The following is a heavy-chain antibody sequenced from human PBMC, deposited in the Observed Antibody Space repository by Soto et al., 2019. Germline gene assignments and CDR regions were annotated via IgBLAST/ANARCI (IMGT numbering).Heavy chain of an antibody. V-gene: IGHV3-21*01. J-gene: IGHJ4*02. D-gene: IGHD2-15*01. CDR2: ISSSSSYI. Sequence: EVQLVESGGGLVKPGGSLRLSCAASGFTFSSYSMNWVRQAPVKWLEWVSSISSSSSYIYYAESVKGRLTISRDNAKNSLYLPMNSLRAEDTAVYYCARGRRDCSGGSCYSDDYWGQGTLVTVSS. CDR1: GFTFSSYS. CDR3: ARGRRDCSGGSCYSDDY.